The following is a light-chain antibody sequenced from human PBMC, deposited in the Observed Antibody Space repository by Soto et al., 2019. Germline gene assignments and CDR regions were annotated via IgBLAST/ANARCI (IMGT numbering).Light chain of an antibody. CDR2: GAS. CDR1: QSVSSN. J-gene: IGKJ1*01. Sequence: EIGMTQSPSTLSVSPGERATLSCRASQSVSSNLAWYQQKPGQAPRLLIYGASTRATGIPARISGSGSGTEFTLTITSLQSEDFAVYYCQQYNNWPPWTFGQGTKVDIK. V-gene: IGKV3-15*01. CDR3: QQYNNWPPWT.